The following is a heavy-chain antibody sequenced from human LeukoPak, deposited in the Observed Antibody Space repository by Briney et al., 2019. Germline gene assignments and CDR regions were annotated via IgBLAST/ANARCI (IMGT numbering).Heavy chain of an antibody. Sequence: SETLSLTCAVYGGSFSGYYWSWVRQPPGKGLEWVGEMNHSGSTNYNPSLTSRVTISVATSKNQFSLKLSSVTAADTAVYYCARGRTYYYDSSGSNYMDVWGKGTTVTVS. CDR2: MNHSGST. D-gene: IGHD3-22*01. J-gene: IGHJ6*03. CDR1: GGSFSGYY. V-gene: IGHV4-34*01. CDR3: ARGRTYYYDSSGSNYMDV.